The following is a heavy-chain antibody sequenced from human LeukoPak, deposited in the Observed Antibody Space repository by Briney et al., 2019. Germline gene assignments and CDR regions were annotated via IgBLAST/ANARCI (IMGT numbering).Heavy chain of an antibody. D-gene: IGHD2-21*02. Sequence: PSETLSLTCVVSRFSISSGYYWGSIRQPPGKGLEWIGSVYHSGSTSYNPSLNSRLTISVDTSKNQFSLKLSSVTAADTAIYYCARDLVTSTYNWFDRWGQGTLVTVSP. CDR2: VYHSGST. J-gene: IGHJ5*02. V-gene: IGHV4-38-2*02. CDR1: RFSISSGYY. CDR3: ARDLVTSTYNWFDR.